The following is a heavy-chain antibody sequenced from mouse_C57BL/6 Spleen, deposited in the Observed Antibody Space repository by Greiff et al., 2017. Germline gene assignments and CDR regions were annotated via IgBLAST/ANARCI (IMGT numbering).Heavy chain of an antibody. Sequence: EVKLVESGGGLVKPGGSLKLSCAASGFTFSDYGMHWVRQAPEKGLEWVAYISSGSSTIYYADTVKGRFTISRDNAKNTLFLQMTSLRSEDTAMYYCARHYDYDDYAMDDWGQGTSVTVSS. D-gene: IGHD2-4*01. CDR1: GFTFSDYG. CDR2: ISSGSSTI. J-gene: IGHJ4*01. V-gene: IGHV5-17*01. CDR3: ARHYDYDDYAMDD.